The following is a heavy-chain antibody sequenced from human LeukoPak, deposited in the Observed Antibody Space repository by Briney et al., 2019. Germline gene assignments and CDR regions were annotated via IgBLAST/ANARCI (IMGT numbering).Heavy chain of an antibody. CDR1: GASISSGGYF. Sequence: SQTLPLTCTVSGASISSGGYFWSWIRQPAGKGVEWIGRIETSGSTNYNPSLKSRVTISVATSKNQFSLKLRSVTAADTAVYYCARALCINGICEWFDPWGQGTLVTVSS. CDR2: IETSGST. D-gene: IGHD2-8*01. V-gene: IGHV4-61*02. J-gene: IGHJ5*02. CDR3: ARALCINGICEWFDP.